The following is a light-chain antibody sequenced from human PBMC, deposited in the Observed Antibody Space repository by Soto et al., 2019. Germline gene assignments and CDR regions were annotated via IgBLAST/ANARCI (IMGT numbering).Light chain of an antibody. CDR2: AAS. CDR3: QKYNSPPRA. CDR1: QGMRNY. J-gene: IGKJ1*01. V-gene: IGKV1-27*01. Sequence: DIQMTQSPSSLSASVGDRVTITCRASQGMRNYLAWYQQKPGKVPKLLIYAASTLQSGVPSRFSGSGSGTDFTLTISSLQPEDVATYFCQKYNSPPRAFGQGTKVEIK.